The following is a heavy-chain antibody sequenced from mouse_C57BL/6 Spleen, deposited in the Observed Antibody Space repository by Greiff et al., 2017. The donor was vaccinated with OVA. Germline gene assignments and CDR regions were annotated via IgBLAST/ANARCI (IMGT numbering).Heavy chain of an antibody. CDR1: GYTFTDYE. J-gene: IGHJ2*01. CDR2: IDPETGGT. D-gene: IGHD2-1*01. CDR3: TRGGYGNYHYYDY. Sequence: QVQLQQSGAELVRPGASVTLSCKASGYTFTDYEMHWVKQTPVHGLEWIGAIDPETGGTAYNQKFKGKAILTADKSSSTAYLELRCLTSEDSAVYYCTRGGYGNYHYYDYWGKGTTLSVSS. V-gene: IGHV1-15*01.